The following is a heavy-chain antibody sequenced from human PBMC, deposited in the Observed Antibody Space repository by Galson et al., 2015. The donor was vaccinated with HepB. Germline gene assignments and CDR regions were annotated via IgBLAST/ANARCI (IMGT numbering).Heavy chain of an antibody. J-gene: IGHJ4*02. CDR2: INTNTENP. D-gene: IGHD2-15*01. Sequence: SVKVSCKASGYTFSTYAINWVRQAPGQGLEWMGWINTNTENPTFAQGFTGRFVFSLDSSVSTAYLQISTLKAEDTAVYYCATDRGSGSHFFDYWGQGTL. CDR1: GYTFSTYA. V-gene: IGHV7-4-1*02. CDR3: ATDRGSGSHFFDY.